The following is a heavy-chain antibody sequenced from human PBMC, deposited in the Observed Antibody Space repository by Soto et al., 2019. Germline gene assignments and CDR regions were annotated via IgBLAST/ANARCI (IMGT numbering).Heavy chain of an antibody. D-gene: IGHD6-19*01. CDR1: GFTFSSYA. V-gene: IGHV3-30-3*01. J-gene: IGHJ4*02. CDR3: ARASSKAGPGPFDY. CDR2: ISYDGSNK. Sequence: GGSLRLSCAASGFTFSSYAMHWVRQAPGKGLEWVAVISYDGSNKYYADSVKGRFTISRDNSKNTLYLQMNSLRAEDTAVYYCARASSKAGPGPFDYWGQGTLVTVSS.